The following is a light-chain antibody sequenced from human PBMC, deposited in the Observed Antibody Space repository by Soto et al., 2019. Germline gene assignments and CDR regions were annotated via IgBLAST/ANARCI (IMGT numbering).Light chain of an antibody. CDR3: QSYDSSLSGGDVV. J-gene: IGLJ2*01. CDR1: SSNIGAGYD. Sequence: QSVLTQPPSVSVAPGQRVTISCTGSSSNIGAGYDVHWYQQLPGTAPKLLIYGNSNRPSGVPDRFSGSKSGTSASLAITGLQAEDEADYYCQSYDSSLSGGDVVFGGGTQLTVL. V-gene: IGLV1-40*01. CDR2: GNS.